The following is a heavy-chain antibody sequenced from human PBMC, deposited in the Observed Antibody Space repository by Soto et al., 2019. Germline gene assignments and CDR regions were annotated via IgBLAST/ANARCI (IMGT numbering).Heavy chain of an antibody. CDR2: IYYSGST. Sequence: XTLSLPCTVSGGSISSSSYYWGWIRQPPGKGLEWIGIIYYSGSTYYNPSLKSRVTISVDTSKNQFSLKLSSVTASDTAVYYCERSEAVRTGLKPCWGFDPWGQGTLGTVS. V-gene: IGHV4-39*01. CDR3: ERSEAVRTGLKPCWGFDP. CDR1: GGSISSSSYY. D-gene: IGHD3-9*01. J-gene: IGHJ5*02.